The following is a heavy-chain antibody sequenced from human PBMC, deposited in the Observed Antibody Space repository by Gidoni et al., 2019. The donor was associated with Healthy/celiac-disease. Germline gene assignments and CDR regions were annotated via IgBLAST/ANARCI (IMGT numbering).Heavy chain of an antibody. CDR1: GGSFSGYY. V-gene: IGHV4-34*01. CDR2: INHSGST. D-gene: IGHD3-3*01. CDR3: ARGGFGAYNWFDP. J-gene: IGHJ5*02. Sequence: QVQLQQWGAGLLKPSETLSLTGAVYGGSFSGYYWSWIRQPPGKGLEWIGEINHSGSTNYNPSLKSRVTISVDTSKNQFSLKLSSVTAADTAVYYCARGGFGAYNWFDPWGQGTLVTVSS.